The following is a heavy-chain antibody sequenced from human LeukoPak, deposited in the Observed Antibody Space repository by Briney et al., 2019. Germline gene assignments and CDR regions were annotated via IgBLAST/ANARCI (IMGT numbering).Heavy chain of an antibody. CDR2: INHSGST. J-gene: IGHJ5*02. CDR3: ARGRLDYYGSGSAGWFDP. Sequence: SETLSLTCAVYGGSFSGYYWSWIRHPPGKGLEWIGEINHSGSTNYNPSLKGRVTISVDTSKNQFSLKLSSVTAADTAVYYCARGRLDYYGSGSAGWFDPWGQGTLVTVSS. D-gene: IGHD3-10*01. CDR1: GGSFSGYY. V-gene: IGHV4-34*01.